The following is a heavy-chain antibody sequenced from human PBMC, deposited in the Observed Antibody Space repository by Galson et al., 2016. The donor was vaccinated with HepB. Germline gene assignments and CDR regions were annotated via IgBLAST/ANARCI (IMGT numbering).Heavy chain of an antibody. CDR2: ISGSGGST. D-gene: IGHD3-9*01. Sequence: SLRLSCAASGFTFSSYAMSWVRQAPGKGLECVSAISGSGGSTYYADSVKGRFTISRDNSKNTLYLQMNSLRAEDTAVYYCAKEGRDILTGYYNGDAFDIWGQGTMVTVSS. CDR1: GFTFSSYA. V-gene: IGHV3-23*01. J-gene: IGHJ3*02. CDR3: AKEGRDILTGYYNGDAFDI.